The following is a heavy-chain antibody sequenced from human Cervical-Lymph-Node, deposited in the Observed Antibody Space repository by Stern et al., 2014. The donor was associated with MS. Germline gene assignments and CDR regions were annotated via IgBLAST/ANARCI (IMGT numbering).Heavy chain of an antibody. V-gene: IGHV4-61*02. Sequence: VQLVESGPGLVKPSQTLSLTCTVSGGSISSGSYYWSWIRQPAGKGLEWIGRIYASGSTNYNPSLKSRATISVEQSKNQFSPKLSSVPAADTAVYYCAGQAAGGLYYYYYYGMDVWGQGTTVTVSS. CDR2: IYASGST. D-gene: IGHD2-8*02. CDR1: GGSISSGSYY. CDR3: AGQAAGGLYYYYYYGMDV. J-gene: IGHJ6*02.